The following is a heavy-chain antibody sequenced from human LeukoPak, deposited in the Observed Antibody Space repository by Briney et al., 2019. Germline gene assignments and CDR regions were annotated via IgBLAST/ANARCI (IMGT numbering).Heavy chain of an antibody. D-gene: IGHD3-3*01. CDR2: IYTSGST. CDR3: ARGAVGVVITESYYFDY. Sequence: PSETLSLTCTVSGGSISSGDYYWSWIRQPPGKGLEWIGRIYTSGSTNYSPSLKSRVTISVDKSKNQFSLKLSSVTAADTAVYYCARGAVGVVITESYYFDYWGQGTLVTVSS. J-gene: IGHJ4*02. V-gene: IGHV4-61*02. CDR1: GGSISSGDYY.